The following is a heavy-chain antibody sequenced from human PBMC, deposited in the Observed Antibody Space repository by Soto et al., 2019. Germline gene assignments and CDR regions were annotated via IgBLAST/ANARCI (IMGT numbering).Heavy chain of an antibody. CDR2: ISGRGGST. V-gene: IGHV3-23*01. J-gene: IGHJ4*02. D-gene: IGHD6-19*01. CDR1: GFTFSSYA. CDR3: AKSQAVAAPTDGY. Sequence: EVQLLESGGGLVQPGGSLRLSCAASGFTFSSYAMSWVRQAPGKGLEWVSAISGRGGSTDYADSVKGRFTISRDNSEHTLYLHMNSLRAEYPAVYDCAKSQAVAAPTDGYWGQGTLVAVSS.